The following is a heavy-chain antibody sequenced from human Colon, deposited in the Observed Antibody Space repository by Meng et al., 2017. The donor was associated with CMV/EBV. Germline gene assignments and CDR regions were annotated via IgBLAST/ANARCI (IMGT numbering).Heavy chain of an antibody. V-gene: IGHV4-34*01. CDR3: ARGRGTPIRGVLPFDF. Sequence: PLQQCVSGLLKPSETLSLTCALYGGLINTYYWSWIRQSPGKGLEWIAEIDHTGSTNYNPSLKSRVTISIDTSNSHFSLNLTSATAADTAVYYCARGRGTPIRGVLPFDFWGQGTLVTVSS. CDR2: IDHTGST. D-gene: IGHD3-10*01. CDR1: GGLINTYY. J-gene: IGHJ4*02.